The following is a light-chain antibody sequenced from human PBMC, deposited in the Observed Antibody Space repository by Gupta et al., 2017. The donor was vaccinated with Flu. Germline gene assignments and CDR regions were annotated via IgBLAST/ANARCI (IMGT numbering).Light chain of an antibody. CDR3: GTWDSSLSAGRV. Sequence: SVLPQPPSVSAAPGQKVTISCSASSSNIGNNYVSWYQQLPGTAPKLLIYDNNKRPSGIPDRFSGSKSGTAATLGITGLQTGDEADYYCGTWDSSLSAGRVFGGGTKLTVL. J-gene: IGLJ3*02. CDR1: SSNIGNNY. V-gene: IGLV1-51*01. CDR2: DNN.